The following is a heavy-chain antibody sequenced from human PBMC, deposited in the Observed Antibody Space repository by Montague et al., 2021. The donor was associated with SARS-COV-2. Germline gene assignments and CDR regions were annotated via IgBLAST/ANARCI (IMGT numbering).Heavy chain of an antibody. V-gene: IGHV4-59*08. Sequence: SETLSLTCTVSGGSISSFYWSWFRQPPGKGLEWIGYISDSGSTSYNPSFTSRVTMSVDTSKNQFSLKVNSVTAADTAVYYCARHYSATLPAVYWGQGTLVTVSS. J-gene: IGHJ4*02. CDR1: GGSISSFY. D-gene: IGHD2-15*01. CDR3: ARHYSATLPAVY. CDR2: ISDSGST.